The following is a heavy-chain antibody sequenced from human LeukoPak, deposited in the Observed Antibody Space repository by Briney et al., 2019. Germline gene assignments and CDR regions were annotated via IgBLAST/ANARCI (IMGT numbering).Heavy chain of an antibody. CDR3: ARDSGTTGEVKFDP. CDR2: IYTSGTI. D-gene: IGHD3-10*01. CDR1: GGSISSYY. V-gene: IGHV4-4*07. Sequence: SETLSLPCTVSGGSISSYYWSWIRQPAGTALEWIGRIYTSGTITYNPSLKSRVTMSVDTSKNQFSLKLSSVTAAGTAVYYCARDSGTTGEVKFDPWGQGTLVTVSS. J-gene: IGHJ5*02.